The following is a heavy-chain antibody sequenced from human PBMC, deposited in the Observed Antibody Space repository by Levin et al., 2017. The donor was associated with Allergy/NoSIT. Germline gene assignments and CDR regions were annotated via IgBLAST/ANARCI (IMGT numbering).Heavy chain of an antibody. CDR3: VKGLVYYYMDV. J-gene: IGHJ6*03. CDR1: GFTFDYYA. V-gene: IGHV3-9*01. Sequence: LSLTCAASGFTFDYYAMHWVRQAPGKGLEWVSGISGNSGSIGYADSVKGRFTISRDNAKNSLYLQMNSLRAEDTALYYCVKGLVYYYMDVWGKGTTVTVSS. CDR2: ISGNSGSI. D-gene: IGHD6-6*01.